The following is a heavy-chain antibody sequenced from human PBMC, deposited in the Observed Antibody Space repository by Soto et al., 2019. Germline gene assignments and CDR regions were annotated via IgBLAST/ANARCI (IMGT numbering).Heavy chain of an antibody. D-gene: IGHD2-15*01. J-gene: IGHJ6*03. Sequence: PGESLKISCKGSGYSFTSYWIGWVRQMPRKGLEWMGIIYPGDSDTRYSPSFQGQVTISADKSISTAYLQWSSLKASDTAMYYCARHKSSCSGGGCYYYYYYMDVWGKGTTVTVSS. CDR2: IYPGDSDT. CDR1: GYSFTSYW. CDR3: ARHKSSCSGGGCYYYYYYMDV. V-gene: IGHV5-51*01.